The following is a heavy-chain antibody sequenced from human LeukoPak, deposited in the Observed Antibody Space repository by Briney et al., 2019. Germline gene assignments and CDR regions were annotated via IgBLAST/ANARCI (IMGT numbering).Heavy chain of an antibody. CDR3: ARGNYDYVWGGIDY. D-gene: IGHD3-16*01. J-gene: IGHJ4*02. CDR2: IYYSGST. V-gene: IGHV4-39*01. CDR1: GVSISSTSYY. Sequence: PSETLSLTCTVSGVSISSTSYYWGWVRQPPGKGLEWIASIYYSGSTYYNPSLKSRVTISVDTSKNQFSLKLSSVTAADTAVYYCARGNYDYVWGGIDYWGQGTLVTVSS.